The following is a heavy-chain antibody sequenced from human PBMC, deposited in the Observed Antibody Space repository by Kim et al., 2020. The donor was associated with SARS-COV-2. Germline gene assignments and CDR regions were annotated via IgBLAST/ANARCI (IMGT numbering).Heavy chain of an antibody. CDR2: IKGDGTT. CDR1: GFTFGNDW. J-gene: IGHJ3*02. Sequence: GGSLRLSCTASGFTFGNDWMHWVRQAPGKGLVWVSLIKGDGTTKYADSVRGRLTISRDNPRTTLFLKMNSLRPEDTAVYYCAMSYRGARDIWGQGTVVTVSS. CDR3: AMSYRGARDI. V-gene: IGHV3-74*03. D-gene: IGHD1-26*01.